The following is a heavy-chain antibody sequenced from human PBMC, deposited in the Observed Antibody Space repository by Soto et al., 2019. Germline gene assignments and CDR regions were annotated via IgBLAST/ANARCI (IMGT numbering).Heavy chain of an antibody. CDR2: IIPIFGTA. V-gene: IGHV1-69*13. CDR3: ASPYYDILTGYYNRWFDP. D-gene: IGHD3-9*01. CDR1: GGTFSSYA. J-gene: IGHJ5*02. Sequence: SVKVSCKASGGTFSSYAISWVRQAPGQGLEWMGGIIPIFGTANYAQKFQGRVTITADESTSTAYMELSSLRSKDTAVYYCASPYYDILTGYYNRWFDPWGQGTLVTVSS.